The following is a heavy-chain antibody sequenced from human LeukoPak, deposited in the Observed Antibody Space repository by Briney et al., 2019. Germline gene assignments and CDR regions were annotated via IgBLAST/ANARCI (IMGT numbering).Heavy chain of an antibody. CDR1: GFTFSDFP. CDR2: IGPDGNNK. D-gene: IGHD2-21*01. Sequence: GGSLRLSCTTSGFTFSDFPIHWVRQAPGKGLEWVAVIGPDGNNKYYAEFVKGRFTISRDNSKKTLNLQMISLRPKDTAVYYCARGFEKIPGYYYYLDVWGTGTTVTVSS. V-gene: IGHV3-30*04. CDR3: ARGFEKIPGYYYYLDV. J-gene: IGHJ6*03.